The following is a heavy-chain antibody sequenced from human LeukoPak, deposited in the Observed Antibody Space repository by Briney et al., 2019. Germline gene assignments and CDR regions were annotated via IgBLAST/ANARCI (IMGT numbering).Heavy chain of an antibody. CDR1: GFSFSSHW. CDR3: TKLVASGILY. CDR2: ISDDGSYT. J-gene: IGHJ4*02. Sequence: GGSLRLSCAASGFSFSSHWVHWVRQAPGKGLVWVSRISDDGSYTSNVDSVKGRFTISRDNSKSTLYLQMNSLRAEDTAVYYCTKLVASGILYWGQGTLVTVSS. V-gene: IGHV3-74*01. D-gene: IGHD6-13*01.